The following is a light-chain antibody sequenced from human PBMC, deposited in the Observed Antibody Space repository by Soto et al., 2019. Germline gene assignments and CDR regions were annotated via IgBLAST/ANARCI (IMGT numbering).Light chain of an antibody. CDR3: QRYNNAPWT. CDR2: AAS. Sequence: DIQMTQSPSSLSASVGDRVTITCRASPDINNFLAWYQHKPGKVPKLLIYAASTLQSGVPSRFSGSGSGTDFTLTISSLQPDDVATYYCQRYNNAPWTFGQGNKGEIK. V-gene: IGKV1-27*01. CDR1: PDINNF. J-gene: IGKJ1*01.